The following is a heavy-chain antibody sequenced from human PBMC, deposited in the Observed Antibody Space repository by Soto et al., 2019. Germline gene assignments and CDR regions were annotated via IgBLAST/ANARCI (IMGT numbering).Heavy chain of an antibody. V-gene: IGHV4-59*01. CDR1: GGSISSYY. J-gene: IGHJ4*02. CDR3: ARLIALPTMTNFDS. D-gene: IGHD1-1*01. Sequence: SETLSLTCTVSGGSISSYYWSWIRQPPGKGLEWIGYIYYSGSTNYNPSLKSRVTISVDTSKNQFSLKLSSVTAADTAVYYCARLIALPTMTNFDSWGQGILVTVSS. CDR2: IYYSGST.